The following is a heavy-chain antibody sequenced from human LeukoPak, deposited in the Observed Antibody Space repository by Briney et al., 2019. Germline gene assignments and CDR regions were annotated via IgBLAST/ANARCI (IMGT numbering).Heavy chain of an antibody. Sequence: GGSLRLSCAASGFTFSRDGMHRVRQAPGKGLEWVAVIWYDGSNKYYADSVKGRFTISRDNSKNTLYLQMNSRRAEDTAVYYCARRIAAATSYWFDPWGQGTLVTVSS. D-gene: IGHD6-13*01. J-gene: IGHJ5*02. CDR1: GFTFSRDG. CDR3: ARRIAAATSYWFDP. V-gene: IGHV3-33*08. CDR2: IWYDGSNK.